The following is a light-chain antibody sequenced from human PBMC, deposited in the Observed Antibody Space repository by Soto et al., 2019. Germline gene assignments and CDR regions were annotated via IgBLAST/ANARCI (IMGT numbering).Light chain of an antibody. CDR1: QAIRND. Sequence: AIQMTQSPSSLSASVGDRVTITFRASQAIRNDLHWYQQKPGKAPSLLIYGASDLQSGVPSRFSGSGSGTEFTLTISSLQPDDFATYFCQQYQTYSTFGQGTRLEI. CDR3: QQYQTYST. J-gene: IGKJ5*01. V-gene: IGKV1-6*02. CDR2: GAS.